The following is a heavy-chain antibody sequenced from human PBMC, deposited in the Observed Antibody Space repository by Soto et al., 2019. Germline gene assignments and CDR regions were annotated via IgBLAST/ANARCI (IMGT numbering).Heavy chain of an antibody. J-gene: IGHJ4*02. V-gene: IGHV3-21*01. CDR2: ISTTSTYI. CDR1: GFIFSGYS. CDR3: ARDGIVGTTDFFDY. Sequence: GGALRVTCAGSGFIFSGYSMNWVRQAPGKGLEWVSSISTTSTYIYYADSVKGRFTVSRDNAKNSLYLQMTGLRPEDTAMYYCARDGIVGTTDFFDYWGQGTLVPVSS. D-gene: IGHD1-26*01.